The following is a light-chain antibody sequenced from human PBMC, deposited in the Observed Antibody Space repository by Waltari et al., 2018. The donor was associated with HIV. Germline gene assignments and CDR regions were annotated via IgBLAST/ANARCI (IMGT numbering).Light chain of an antibody. CDR2: ANS. Sequence: QSLLTQPPSVSATPGPRITISCTGNKSNIGEGQDVHWYHQLPGTAPRLLIFANSNRPSGVPDRISGSKSTASASLAITGLQAEDEGYYYCQSSDIRLHGLWVFGGGTKVTVL. J-gene: IGLJ3*02. CDR3: QSSDIRLHGLWV. CDR1: KSNIGEGQD. V-gene: IGLV1-40*01.